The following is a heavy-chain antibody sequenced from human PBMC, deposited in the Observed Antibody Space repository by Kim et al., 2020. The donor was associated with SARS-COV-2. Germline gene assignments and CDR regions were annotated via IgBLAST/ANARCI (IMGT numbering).Heavy chain of an antibody. V-gene: IGHV1-69*01. J-gene: IGHJ5*02. CDR3: ARGPSGFPAQYNWFDP. Sequence: KFQGRVTITADESTSTAYMELSSLRSEDTAVYYCARGPSGFPAQYNWFDPWGQGTLVTVSS. D-gene: IGHD3-22*01.